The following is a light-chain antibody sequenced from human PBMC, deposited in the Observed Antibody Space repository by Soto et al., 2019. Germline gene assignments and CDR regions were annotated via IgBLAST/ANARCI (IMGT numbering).Light chain of an antibody. Sequence: QSALTQPASVSGSPGQSITISCTGTSSDVGGYNYVSWYQQHPGKAPKLMIYDVSNRPSGVSNRFSGSKSANTASLTISGLQAEDEADYYCSSYTTISTYVFGTGTKLTVL. CDR2: DVS. CDR1: SSDVGGYNY. J-gene: IGLJ1*01. V-gene: IGLV2-14*03. CDR3: SSYTTISTYV.